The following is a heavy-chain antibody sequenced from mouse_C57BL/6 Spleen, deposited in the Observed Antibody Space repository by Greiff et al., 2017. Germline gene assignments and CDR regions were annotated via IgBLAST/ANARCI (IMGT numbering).Heavy chain of an antibody. J-gene: IGHJ4*01. Sequence: EVKLVESGGGLVQPGGSLSLSCAASGFTFTDYYMSWVRQPPGKALEWLGFIRHKANGNTTEYSASVKGRFTISRDNSQSILYLQMNALRAEESATYSYASPYDYDGDYYAVDYWGQGTSVTVSS. D-gene: IGHD2-4*01. CDR1: GFTFTDYY. V-gene: IGHV7-3*01. CDR3: ASPYDYDGDYYAVDY. CDR2: IRHKANGNTT.